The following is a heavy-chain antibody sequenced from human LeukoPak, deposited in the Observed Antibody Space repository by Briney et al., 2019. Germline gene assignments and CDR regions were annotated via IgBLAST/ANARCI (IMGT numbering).Heavy chain of an antibody. CDR2: ISNSDGST. CDR1: RFTFSTYA. D-gene: IGHD1-14*01. V-gene: IGHV3-23*01. J-gene: IGHJ4*02. Sequence: PGGSLRLSCAASRFTFSTYAMSWVRQAPGRGLEWVSTISNSDGSTYYADSVKGRFTISRDNSENTLYLQMNSLRADDTAVYYCAKATGYLLWGQGTLVTVS. CDR3: AKATGYLL.